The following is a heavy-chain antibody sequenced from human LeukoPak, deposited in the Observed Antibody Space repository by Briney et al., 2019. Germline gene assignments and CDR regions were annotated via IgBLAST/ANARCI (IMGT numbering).Heavy chain of an antibody. CDR3: ARNLGAMAGTRWFDP. D-gene: IGHD6-19*01. J-gene: IGHJ5*02. CDR1: GGSISSSSYY. CDR2: IYYSGST. Sequence: SETLSLTCTVSGGSISSSSYYWGWIRQPPGKGLEWIGSIYYSGSTYYNPSLKSRATISVDTSKNQFSLKLSSVTAADTAVYYCARNLGAMAGTRWFDPWGQGTLVTVSS. V-gene: IGHV4-39*01.